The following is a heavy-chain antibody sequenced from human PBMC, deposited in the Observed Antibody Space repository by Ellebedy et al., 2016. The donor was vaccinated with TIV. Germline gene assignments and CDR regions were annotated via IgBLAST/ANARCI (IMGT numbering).Heavy chain of an antibody. CDR1: GYSISSGYY. V-gene: IGHV4-38-2*02. J-gene: IGHJ2*01. CDR2: IYHRGTT. CDR3: ARDGTPYSFDL. D-gene: IGHD2-21*01. Sequence: MPSETLSLTCTVSGYSISSGYYWVWIRQPPGKGLEWIGSIYHRGTTHYNPSLKSRVTISVDTSKNQYSLKLSSVTAADTAFYYCARDGTPYSFDLWGRGTLVTVSS.